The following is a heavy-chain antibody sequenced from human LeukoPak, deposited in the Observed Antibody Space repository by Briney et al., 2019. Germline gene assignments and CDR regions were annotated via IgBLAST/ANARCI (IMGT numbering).Heavy chain of an antibody. CDR3: ARNRQAYSGYDSFYP. CDR1: GFTFINYG. D-gene: IGHD5-12*01. Sequence: GGSLRLSCAASGFTFINYGMTWVRQAPGKGLEWVSDISGSGATTYFADSVKGRFTISRDNSKNTMYLQMNTLRVEDTAVYYCARNRQAYSGYDSFYPWGQGTLVTVSS. V-gene: IGHV3-23*01. CDR2: ISGSGATT. J-gene: IGHJ5*02.